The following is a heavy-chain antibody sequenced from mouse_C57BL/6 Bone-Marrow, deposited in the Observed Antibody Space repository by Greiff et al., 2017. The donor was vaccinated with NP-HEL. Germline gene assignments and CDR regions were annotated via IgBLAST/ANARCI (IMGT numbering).Heavy chain of an antibody. CDR2: SRNKANDYTT. J-gene: IGHJ4*01. CDR3: ARDAGFLDY. V-gene: IGHV7-1*01. CDR1: GFTFSDFY. Sequence: EVQRVESGGGLVQSGRSLRLSCATSGFTFSDFYMEWVRQAPGKGLEWIAASRNKANDYTTEYSASVKGRFIVSRDTSQSILYLQMNALRAEDTAIYYCARDAGFLDYWGQGTSVTVSS.